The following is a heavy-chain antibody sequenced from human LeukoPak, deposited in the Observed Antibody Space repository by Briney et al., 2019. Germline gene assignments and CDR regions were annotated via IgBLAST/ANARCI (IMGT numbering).Heavy chain of an antibody. V-gene: IGHV5-51*01. D-gene: IGHD2-15*01. CDR1: GYSINNYW. Sequence: GESLKISRKGSGYSINNYWIGWVRQMPGKGLEWMGIIYPADSDIRYSPSFQGQVTISADKSISTAYLQWSSLEASDTAMYYCARQEYCSGGSCYTWFDPWGQGTLVTVSS. J-gene: IGHJ5*02. CDR2: IYPADSDI. CDR3: ARQEYCSGGSCYTWFDP.